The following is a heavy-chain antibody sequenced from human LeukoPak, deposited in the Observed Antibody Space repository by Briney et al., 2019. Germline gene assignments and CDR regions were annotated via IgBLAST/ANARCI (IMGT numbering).Heavy chain of an antibody. CDR3: AKVGGDSGSYHADY. V-gene: IGHV3-7*03. CDR1: AFIFSGHW. D-gene: IGHD1-26*01. J-gene: IGHJ4*02. CDR2: IKEDGSER. Sequence: GGSLRLSCEGSAFIFSGHWMNWVRQTPGKGLEWVASIKEDGSERQYVDSVKGRFSISRDNTKGSLFLQLNSLRAEDTAVYYCAKVGGDSGSYHADYWGQGTLVTVSS.